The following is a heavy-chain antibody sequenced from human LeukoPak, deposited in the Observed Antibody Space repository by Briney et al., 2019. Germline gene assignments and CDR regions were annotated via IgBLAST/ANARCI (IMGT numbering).Heavy chain of an antibody. Sequence: GESLRISCKGSGYSFTSYWIGWVRQMPGKGLEWRGSIYPGESDTRHSPSFQGQVIISADKPISAAYLQWSSLKASDTAVYYCARLSSSRYNTQIDYWGQGTLAPVSS. CDR1: GYSFTSYW. D-gene: IGHD6-13*01. CDR3: ARLSSSRYNTQIDY. J-gene: IGHJ4*02. V-gene: IGHV5-51*01. CDR2: IYPGESDT.